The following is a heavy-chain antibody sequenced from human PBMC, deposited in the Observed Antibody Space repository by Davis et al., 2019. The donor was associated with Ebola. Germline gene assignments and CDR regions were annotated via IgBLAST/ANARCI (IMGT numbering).Heavy chain of an antibody. V-gene: IGHV1-8*01. CDR3: ARGRFLEWLTLANNYYGMDV. CDR2: MNPNSGNT. J-gene: IGHJ6*02. CDR1: GYTFTSYD. D-gene: IGHD3-3*01. Sequence: AASVQVSCQASGYTFTSYDLNWVRQATGQGLEWMGWMNPNSGNTGYAQKFQGRVTMTRNTSISTAYMELSSLRSEDTAVYYCARGRFLEWLTLANNYYGMDVWGQGTTVTVSS.